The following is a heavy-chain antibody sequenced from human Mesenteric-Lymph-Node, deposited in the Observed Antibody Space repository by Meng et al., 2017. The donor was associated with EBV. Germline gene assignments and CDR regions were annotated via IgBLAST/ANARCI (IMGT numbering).Heavy chain of an antibody. CDR1: GLTFTTNT. V-gene: IGHV1-3*01. Sequence: QVQLLQEGGETKKPRTPMKVSCNTFGLTFTTNTEVWVRQARGQRLEWMGWINAGNGNTRCSQKFQVRVTMTTDTSASTAYMDLRSLRSDDTAIYYCASPCRYDGSGYRCQWGQGTLVTVSS. CDR2: INAGNGNT. CDR3: ASPCRYDGSGYRCQ. D-gene: IGHD3-22*01. J-gene: IGHJ4*02.